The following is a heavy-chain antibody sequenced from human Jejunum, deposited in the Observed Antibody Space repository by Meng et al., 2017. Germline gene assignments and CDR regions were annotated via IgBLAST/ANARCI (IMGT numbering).Heavy chain of an antibody. V-gene: IGHV3-30*03. J-gene: IGHJ4*02. Sequence: QVQLVESGGGVVQPGRSLRLSWAASGCTFSSYGMHWVRQAPGKGLEWVAVISYDGSNRYYADSVKGRFTISRDNSRNTLYLQMNSLRGEDTALYYCARAPLEMATVQRGYFDYWGQGTLVTVSS. CDR3: ARAPLEMATVQRGYFDY. CDR1: GCTFSSYG. CDR2: ISYDGSNR. D-gene: IGHD5-24*01.